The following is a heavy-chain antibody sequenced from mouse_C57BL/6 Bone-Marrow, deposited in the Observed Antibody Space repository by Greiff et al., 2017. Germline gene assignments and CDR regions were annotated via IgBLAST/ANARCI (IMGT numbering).Heavy chain of an antibody. CDR3: ARPGLPHWYFDV. CDR2: ISYDGSN. CDR1: GYSITSGYY. J-gene: IGHJ1*03. D-gene: IGHD2-10*01. V-gene: IGHV3-6*01. Sequence: EVHLVESGPGLVKPSQSLSLTCSVTGYSITSGYYWNWLRQFPGNKLEWMGYISYDGSNNYNPSLKNRISITRDTSKNQFFLKLNSVTTEDTATYYCARPGLPHWYFDVWGTGTTVTVSS.